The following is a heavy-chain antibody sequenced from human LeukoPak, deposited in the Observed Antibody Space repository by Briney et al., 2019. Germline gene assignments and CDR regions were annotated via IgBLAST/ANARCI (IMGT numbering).Heavy chain of an antibody. V-gene: IGHV3-64*01. D-gene: IGHD3-10*01. Sequence: PGGSLRLSCAASGFTFSSYAMHWVRQAPGKGLEYVSAISSNGGSTYYANSVKGRFTISRDNSKNTLYLQMNSLRAEDTAVYYCAKDSGPVTMVWQYFDYWGQGTLVTVSS. CDR2: ISSNGGST. CDR3: AKDSGPVTMVWQYFDY. J-gene: IGHJ4*02. CDR1: GFTFSSYA.